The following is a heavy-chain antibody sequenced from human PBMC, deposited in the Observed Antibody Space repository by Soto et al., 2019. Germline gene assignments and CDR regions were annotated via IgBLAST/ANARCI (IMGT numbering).Heavy chain of an antibody. CDR2: ISSSGGTI. CDR3: ARVGCVGGTCYSFRPSY. Sequence: QVQLVESGGGLVKPGGSLRLSCAASGFTFSDYYMSWIRQAPGKGLEWLSYISSSGGTIYYADSVKGRFTISRDNAKNSLYLQMDSLRAEDAAVYYCARVGCVGGTCYSFRPSYWGQGTLVTVSS. D-gene: IGHD2-21*02. V-gene: IGHV3-11*01. CDR1: GFTFSDYY. J-gene: IGHJ4*02.